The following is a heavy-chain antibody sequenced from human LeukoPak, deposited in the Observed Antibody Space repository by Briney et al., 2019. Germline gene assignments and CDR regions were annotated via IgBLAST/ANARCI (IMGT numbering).Heavy chain of an antibody. CDR1: GDSFSSDSAG. Sequence: PSQTLSLTCAISGDSFSSDSAGWNWIRQSPSRGLELLGRTYHRAKWYNDYAVYVKSRITINPDTSKNQFSLQLNSVTPEDTAVYYCARDKGSSSTPFYFGYWGQGTLVTVSS. V-gene: IGHV6-1*01. CDR2: TYHRAKWYN. D-gene: IGHD6-13*01. J-gene: IGHJ4*02. CDR3: ARDKGSSSTPFYFGY.